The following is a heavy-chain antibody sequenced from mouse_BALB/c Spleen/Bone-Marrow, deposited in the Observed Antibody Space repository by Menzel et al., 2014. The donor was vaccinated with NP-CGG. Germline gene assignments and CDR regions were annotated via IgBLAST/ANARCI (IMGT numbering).Heavy chain of an antibody. CDR3: ARWLLRYYAMDD. V-gene: IGHV1-69*02. J-gene: IGHJ4*01. Sequence: QVQLQQSGAELVKPGASVKLSCKASGYTFTSYWMHWVKQRPGQGLEWIGEIDTSDSYTNYNQKFKGKATLTVDKSSSTASMQLSSLTSEDSAVYFCARWLLRYYAMDDWGQGTSVTVSS. CDR2: IDTSDSYT. D-gene: IGHD2-3*01. CDR1: GYTFTSYW.